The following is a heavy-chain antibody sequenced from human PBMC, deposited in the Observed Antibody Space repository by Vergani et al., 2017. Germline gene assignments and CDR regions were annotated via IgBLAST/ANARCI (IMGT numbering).Heavy chain of an antibody. Sequence: QVQLVESGGGVVQPGRSLRLSCAASGFTFSSYAMHWVRQAPGKGLEWVAVISYDGSNKYYADSVKGRFTISRDNSKNTLYLQMNSLRAEDTAVYYCAKVLRFLEWAFDYWGQGTLVTVSS. D-gene: IGHD3-3*01. CDR3: AKVLRFLEWAFDY. CDR2: ISYDGSNK. CDR1: GFTFSSYA. V-gene: IGHV3-30-3*01. J-gene: IGHJ4*02.